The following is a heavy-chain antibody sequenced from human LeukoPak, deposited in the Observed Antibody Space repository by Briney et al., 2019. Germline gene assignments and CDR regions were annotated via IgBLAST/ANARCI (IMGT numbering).Heavy chain of an antibody. V-gene: IGHV4-61*01. J-gene: IGHJ4*02. Sequence: SETLSLTCTVSGGSLSSAHGWSWIRQPPGKGLEWIGYSQNSGCTNCNPSLKSRVTISVDTSKNQFSLKLSSVTAADTAVYYCARDYTGSLDYWGQGTLVTVSS. D-gene: IGHD3-16*01. CDR3: ARDYTGSLDY. CDR1: GGSLSSAHG. CDR2: SQNSGCT.